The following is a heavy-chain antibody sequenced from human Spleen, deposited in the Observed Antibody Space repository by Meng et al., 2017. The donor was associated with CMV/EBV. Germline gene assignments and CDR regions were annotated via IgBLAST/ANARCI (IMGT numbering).Heavy chain of an antibody. Sequence: ASVKVSCKGSGYTFSEYYIHWVRQAPGQGLEWMGWINSKTGDTNSQQRFQARVTLTRDTSISTAYMELNRLRSDDTAVHFCARASALYCGRDCFFRGENYWGQGTLVTVSS. CDR1: GYTFSEYY. D-gene: IGHD2-21*01. CDR3: ARASALYCGRDCFFRGENY. V-gene: IGHV1-2*02. J-gene: IGHJ4*02. CDR2: INSKTGDT.